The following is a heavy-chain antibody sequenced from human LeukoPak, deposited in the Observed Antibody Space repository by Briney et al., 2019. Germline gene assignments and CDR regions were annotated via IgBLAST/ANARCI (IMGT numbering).Heavy chain of an antibody. D-gene: IGHD3-22*01. CDR3: ARRGYYDSSGYAFDI. V-gene: IGHV4-59*08. Sequence: SETLSLTCTVSGGSISSYYWSWIRQPPGKGLEWIGYIYYSGSTNYNPSLKSRVTISVDTSKNQFSLKLSSVTAADTAAYYCARRGYYDSSGYAFDIWGQGTMVTVSS. CDR1: GGSISSYY. CDR2: IYYSGST. J-gene: IGHJ3*02.